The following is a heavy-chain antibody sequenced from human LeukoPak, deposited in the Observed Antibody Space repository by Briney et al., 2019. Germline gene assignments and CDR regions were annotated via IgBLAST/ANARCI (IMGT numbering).Heavy chain of an antibody. Sequence: PSETLSLTCAVYGGSFSGYYWSWIRQPPGKGLEWIGEINHSGSTNYNPSLKSRVTISVDTSKNQFSLKLSSVTAADTAVYYCARARRDGGNNPLYYYYYMDVWGKGTTVTVSS. CDR2: INHSGST. CDR1: GGSFSGYY. J-gene: IGHJ6*03. V-gene: IGHV4-34*01. CDR3: ARARRDGGNNPLYYYYYMDV. D-gene: IGHD4-23*01.